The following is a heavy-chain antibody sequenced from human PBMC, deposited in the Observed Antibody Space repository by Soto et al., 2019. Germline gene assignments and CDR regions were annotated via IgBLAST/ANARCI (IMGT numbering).Heavy chain of an antibody. CDR1: GYTFTSYA. V-gene: IGHV1-3*01. CDR2: INAGNGNT. D-gene: IGHD2-15*01. CDR3: ARDLGGWPDY. Sequence: QVQLVQSGAEVKKPGASVKVSCKASGYTFTSYAMHWVRQAPGQRLEWMGWINAGNGNTKYSPKFQGRVTITRDTSASTAHSELSSLRSEDTDVYYCARDLGGWPDYWGQGTLVTVSS. J-gene: IGHJ4*02.